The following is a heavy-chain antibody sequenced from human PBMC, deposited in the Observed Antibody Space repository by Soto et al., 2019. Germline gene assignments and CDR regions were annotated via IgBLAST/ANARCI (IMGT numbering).Heavy chain of an antibody. CDR2: IIPIFGTA. V-gene: IGHV1-69*01. CDR1: GGTFSSYA. CDR3: ARDHEIECGDHSSGWSFDY. D-gene: IGHD6-19*01. Sequence: QVQLVQSGDEGKKRGSSVKVSYKASGGTFSSYAISWVRQAPGQGLQWMGGIIPIFGTANYAQKFQGRVKITADEATSTAYMELSSLRSEYTAVYYCARDHEIECGDHSSGWSFDYWGQGTLVTVSS. J-gene: IGHJ4*02.